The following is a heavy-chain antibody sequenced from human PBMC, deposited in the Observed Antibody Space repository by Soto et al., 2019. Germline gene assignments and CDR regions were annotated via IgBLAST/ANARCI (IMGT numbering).Heavy chain of an antibody. CDR3: AREVANRFDP. V-gene: IGHV1-8*01. D-gene: IGHD2-21*01. J-gene: IGHJ5*02. Sequence: QVQLVQSGAEVKKPGASVKVSCKASGYTFTSYDINWVRQATGQGLEWMGWMNPNSGNTGYAQKFQARVPITRTTSISTAYMELSSLKSDDPAVYYCAREVANRFDPWGQGTLVTVSS. CDR1: GYTFTSYD. CDR2: MNPNSGNT.